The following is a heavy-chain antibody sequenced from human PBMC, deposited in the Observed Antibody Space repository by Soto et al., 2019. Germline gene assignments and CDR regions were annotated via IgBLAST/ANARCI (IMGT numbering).Heavy chain of an antibody. D-gene: IGHD2-15*01. CDR3: VRGLRYSGMDV. V-gene: IGHV4-34*01. J-gene: IGHJ6*02. Sequence: QVQLQQWGAGLLKPSETLSLTCAVSGGSFSAYYWTWIRQPPGRGLEWIGEIDHSGSTNSNPSLVGRVTMSIDTAQNRFSLNVTSVPAADTAVYYCVRGLRYSGMDVWGQGTTVSVS. CDR2: IDHSGST. CDR1: GGSFSAYY.